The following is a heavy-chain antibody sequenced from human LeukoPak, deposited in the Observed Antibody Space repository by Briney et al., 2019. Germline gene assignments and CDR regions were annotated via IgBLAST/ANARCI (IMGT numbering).Heavy chain of an antibody. CDR1: SDSISSSSYY. Sequence: SETLSLTCTVSSDSISSSSYYWAWIRQTPGKGLELIGTIYYSGNTYSNPSLKTRVTISVDTSKNQFSLKLSSVTAADTAVYYCARDTYYYGSGSYRLDYWGQGTLVTVSS. CDR3: ARDTYYYGSGSYRLDY. D-gene: IGHD3-10*01. J-gene: IGHJ4*02. V-gene: IGHV4-39*07. CDR2: IYYSGNT.